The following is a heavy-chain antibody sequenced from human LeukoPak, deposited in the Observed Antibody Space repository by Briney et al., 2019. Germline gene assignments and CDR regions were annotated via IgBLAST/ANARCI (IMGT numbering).Heavy chain of an antibody. CDR1: GLTFKDYG. Sequence: GGSLRLSCAATGLTFKDYGMLWARQPPGKGREWVSGINWEGGGTHYADSVKGRFTISRDNAKNSLYLQMTSLRPEDTALYYCAKHLRATNTYIFFGLDVWGQGTTLTVSS. CDR3: AKHLRATNTYIFFGLDV. J-gene: IGHJ6*02. CDR2: INWEGGGT. V-gene: IGHV3-9*01. D-gene: IGHD1-26*01.